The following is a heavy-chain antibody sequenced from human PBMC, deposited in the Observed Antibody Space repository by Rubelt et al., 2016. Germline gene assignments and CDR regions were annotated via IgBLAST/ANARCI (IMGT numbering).Heavy chain of an antibody. V-gene: IGHV4-34*01. CDR2: IAHSGTT. CDR1: GGSFSGYY. Sequence: QVQLQQWGAGLLKPSETLSLTCAVYGGSFSGYYWSWIRQPPGKGREWIGYIAHSGTTNYNPSLKSRVTLSVDASKNQISLRLTSVTPADTAVYFCARGLARSNLDAFDIWGQGTMVTVSS. CDR3: ARGLARSNLDAFDI. J-gene: IGHJ3*02. D-gene: IGHD3-16*01.